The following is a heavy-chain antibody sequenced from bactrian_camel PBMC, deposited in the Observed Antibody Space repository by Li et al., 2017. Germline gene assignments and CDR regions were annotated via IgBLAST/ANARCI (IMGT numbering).Heavy chain of an antibody. CDR1: TLTDLC. J-gene: IGHJ6*01. D-gene: IGHD6*01. CDR2: IYTGGGST. V-gene: IGHV3S31*01. CDR3: AADNGLLPCGSWYLRLWAPTSADFGY. Sequence: VQLVESGGGSVQIGGSLTLACAASTLTDLCMAWFRQAPGNEREGVAAIYTGGGSTYYADSVKGRFTISQDNAKNTVYLQMNSLKPEDTAMYYCAADNGLLPCGSWYLRLWAPTSADFGYWGQGTQVTVS.